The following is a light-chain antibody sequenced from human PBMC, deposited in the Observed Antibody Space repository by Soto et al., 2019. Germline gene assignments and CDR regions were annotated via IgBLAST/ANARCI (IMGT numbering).Light chain of an antibody. Sequence: EIVLTQSPATLSLSPGERATLSCRASQSVRSNLAWYQQKPGQAPRLLIYDASKRATGVPARSSGSGSGTDFTLTISSLEPEDFAVYYCQQRSNWPPLFTFGPGTKVDIK. V-gene: IGKV3-11*01. CDR3: QQRSNWPPLFT. CDR2: DAS. CDR1: QSVRSN. J-gene: IGKJ3*01.